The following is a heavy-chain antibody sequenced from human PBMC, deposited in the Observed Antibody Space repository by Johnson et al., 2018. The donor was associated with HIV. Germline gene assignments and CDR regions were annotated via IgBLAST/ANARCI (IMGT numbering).Heavy chain of an antibody. Sequence: VQLVESGGGLVQPGGSLKLSCAASGFTVSSIYMSWVRQAPGKGLEWVSVIYSGGSTYYAHSVKGRFTIARDNSKNTLYLQMDSLRAEDTAVYYCASLSGSGSYNDAFDIWGQGTMVTVSS. CDR1: GFTVSSIY. CDR2: IYSGGST. D-gene: IGHD1-26*01. J-gene: IGHJ3*02. V-gene: IGHV3-66*01. CDR3: ASLSGSGSYNDAFDI.